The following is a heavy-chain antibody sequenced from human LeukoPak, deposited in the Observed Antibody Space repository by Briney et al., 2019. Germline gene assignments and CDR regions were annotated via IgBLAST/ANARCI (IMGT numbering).Heavy chain of an antibody. CDR2: IYWHDDK. CDR1: GFSLTTSGVG. CDR3: AHSQAYSYGSLYFDY. D-gene: IGHD3-16*01. V-gene: IGHV2-5*01. Sequence: ESGPTLVNPTQTLTLTCTFSGFSLTTSGVGVGLIRQPPGKPLEWLALIYWHDDKLYTPSLGSRLTLTKDTSKNQVVLTMTNMDPADTATYYCAHSQAYSYGSLYFDYWGQGTLVTVSS. J-gene: IGHJ4*02.